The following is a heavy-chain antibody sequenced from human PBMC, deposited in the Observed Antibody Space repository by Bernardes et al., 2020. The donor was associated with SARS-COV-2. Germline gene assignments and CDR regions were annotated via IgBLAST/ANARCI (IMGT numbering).Heavy chain of an antibody. J-gene: IGHJ5*02. D-gene: IGHD1-20*01. CDR2: IFDSGNT. V-gene: IGHV4-39*01. CDR1: GGSISSCSYY. CDR3: ARQGRINWRGRWFDP. Sequence: SETLSLTCTVSGGSISSCSYYWAWLRQPPGKGLEWIGSIFDSGNTDYNPSLKSRASISVDTSKNQLSLKLTSVTAADTAVYYCARQGRINWRGRWFDPWGQGTLVTVSS.